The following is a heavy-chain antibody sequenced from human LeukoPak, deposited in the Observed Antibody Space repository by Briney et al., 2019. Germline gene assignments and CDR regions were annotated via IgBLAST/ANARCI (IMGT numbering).Heavy chain of an antibody. V-gene: IGHV4-39*01. CDR2: INYSGTI. CDR3: ARLDGSVAHFSGSYPDF. CDR1: GDSFSNSDFF. J-gene: IGHJ4*02. Sequence: SETLSLTCTVSGDSFSNSDFFWGWIRQPPGKGLEWIANINYSGTIYYNPSLKSRVTMSRDTSKNQFSLKVTSVTAADTAVYYCARLDGSVAHFSGSYPDFWGQGILVTVSS. D-gene: IGHD3-10*01.